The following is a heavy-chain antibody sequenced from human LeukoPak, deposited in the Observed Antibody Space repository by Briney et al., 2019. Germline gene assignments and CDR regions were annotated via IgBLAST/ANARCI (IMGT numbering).Heavy chain of an antibody. J-gene: IGHJ4*02. V-gene: IGHV3-48*04. Sequence: GGSLRLSCETSGVIFSSLSLNWVRQPPGKGLEWLSYISASSRTTYYADSVKGRFIVSRDNAKNSLFLQMDSLRADDTALYYCASQSSGSSTRAPDFWGQGAVVTVSS. CDR1: GVIFSSLS. CDR2: ISASSRTT. D-gene: IGHD1-26*01. CDR3: ASQSSGSSTRAPDF.